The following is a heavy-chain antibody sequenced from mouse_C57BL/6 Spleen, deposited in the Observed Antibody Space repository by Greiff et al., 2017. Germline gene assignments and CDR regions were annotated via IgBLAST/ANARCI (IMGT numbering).Heavy chain of an antibody. V-gene: IGHV1-15*01. J-gene: IGHJ3*01. D-gene: IGHD1-1*01. CDR2: IDPETGGT. CDR1: GYTFTDYE. CDR3: TRERILYGSPPFAY. Sequence: QVQLQQSGAELVRPGASVTLSCKASGYTFTDYEMHWVKQTPVHGLEWIGAIDPETGGTAYNQKFKGKAILTADKSSSTAYMELRSLTSEDSAVYYCTRERILYGSPPFAYWGEGTLVTVSA.